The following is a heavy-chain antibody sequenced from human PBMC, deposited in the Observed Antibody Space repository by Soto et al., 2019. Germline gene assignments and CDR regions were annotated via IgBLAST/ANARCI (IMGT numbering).Heavy chain of an antibody. V-gene: IGHV1-18*01. CDR1: GYTFTSYG. D-gene: IGHD3-22*01. J-gene: IGHJ5*02. Sequence: GASVKVSCKASGYTFTSYGISWVRQAPGQGLEWMGWISAYNGNTNYAQKLQGRVTMTTDTSTSTAYMELRSLRSDDTAVYYCARSEGKLSDSWFDPWGQGTLVTVSS. CDR3: ARSEGKLSDSWFDP. CDR2: ISAYNGNT.